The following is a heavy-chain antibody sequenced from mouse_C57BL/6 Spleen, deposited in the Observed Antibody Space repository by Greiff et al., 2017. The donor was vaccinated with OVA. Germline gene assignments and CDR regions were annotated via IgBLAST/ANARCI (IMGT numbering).Heavy chain of an antibody. V-gene: IGHV7-1*01. CDR1: GFTFSDFY. J-gene: IGHJ2*01. Sequence: EVKLMESGGGLVQSGRSLRLSCATSGFTFSDFYMEWVRQAPGKGLEWIAASRNKANDYTTEYSASVKGRFIVSRDTSQSILYLQMNALRAEDTAIYYCARDAGAMTGTFDYWGQGTTLTVSS. CDR3: ARDAGAMTGTFDY. CDR2: SRNKANDYTT. D-gene: IGHD2-3*01.